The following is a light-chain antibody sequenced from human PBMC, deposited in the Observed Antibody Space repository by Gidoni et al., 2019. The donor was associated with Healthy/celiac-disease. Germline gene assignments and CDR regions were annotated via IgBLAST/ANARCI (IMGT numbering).Light chain of an antibody. CDR1: QSVSSSY. J-gene: IGKJ4*01. Sequence: EIVLTQSPCTLSLFPGERATLSCRASQSVSSSYLAWYQQKPGQAPRLLIYGASSRATGIPDRFSGSGSGTDFTLTISRLEPEDFAVYYCQQYGSSPPSLTFGGGTKVEIK. CDR2: GAS. V-gene: IGKV3-20*01. CDR3: QQYGSSPPSLT.